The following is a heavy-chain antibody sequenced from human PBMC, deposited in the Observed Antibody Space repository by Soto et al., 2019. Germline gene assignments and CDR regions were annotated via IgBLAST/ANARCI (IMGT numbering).Heavy chain of an antibody. J-gene: IGHJ6*02. V-gene: IGHV3-15*01. CDR1: GFTFSNAW. D-gene: IGHD5-18*01. CDR3: TTVMVDTAMAAYYGMDV. CDR2: IKSKTDGGTT. Sequence: GGSLRLSCAASGFTFSNAWMSWVRQAPGKGREWVGRIKSKTDGGTTDYAAPVKGRFTISRDDSKNTLYLQMNSLKTEDTAVYYCTTVMVDTAMAAYYGMDVWGQGTTVTVSS.